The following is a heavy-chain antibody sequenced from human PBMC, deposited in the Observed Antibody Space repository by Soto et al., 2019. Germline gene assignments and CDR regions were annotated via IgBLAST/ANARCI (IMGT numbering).Heavy chain of an antibody. CDR2: ISGSGGST. CDR3: AKEAGYSSGWFGYMDV. D-gene: IGHD6-19*01. CDR1: GCTFSNYA. V-gene: IGHV3-23*01. Sequence: PGGSLRLSWAASGCTFSNYAMSWVRQAPGKGLEWVSAISGSGGSTYYADSVKGRFTISRDNSKNTLYLQMNSLRAEDTAVYYCAKEAGYSSGWFGYMDVWGKGTTVTVSS. J-gene: IGHJ6*03.